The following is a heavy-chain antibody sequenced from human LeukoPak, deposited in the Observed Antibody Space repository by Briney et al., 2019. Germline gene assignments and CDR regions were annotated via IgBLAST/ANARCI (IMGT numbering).Heavy chain of an antibody. V-gene: IGHV4-4*07. CDR2: FYTNGNT. CDR1: VDSISSYY. Sequence: SETLSLPCSVSVDSISSYYWSWVRQPAGMGLECLSRFYTNGNTHNNPSLKSRVTMPVDTSKNQFSLKLSSVTAADTAVYYCARDGAAEYHNLVTDAFDVWGHGTLVTVSS. CDR3: ARDGAAEYHNLVTDAFDV. D-gene: IGHD2-2*01. J-gene: IGHJ3*01.